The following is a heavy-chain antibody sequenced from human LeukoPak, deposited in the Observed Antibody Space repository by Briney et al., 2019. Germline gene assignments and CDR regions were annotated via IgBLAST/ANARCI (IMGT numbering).Heavy chain of an antibody. J-gene: IGHJ6*04. Sequence: GGSLRLSCAASGFTFDDYAIHGGRQAPGSGLEWVSAMSWNIGSIGYADSVKGRLTISRYTAKNSLYLQMNSLRAEDTAVYYCAELGITMIGGVWGKGTTVTISS. V-gene: IGHV3-9*01. D-gene: IGHD3-10*02. CDR3: AELGITMIGGV. CDR2: MSWNIGSI. CDR1: GFTFDDYA.